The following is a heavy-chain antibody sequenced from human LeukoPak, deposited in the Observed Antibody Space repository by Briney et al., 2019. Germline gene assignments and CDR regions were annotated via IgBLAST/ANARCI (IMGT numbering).Heavy chain of an antibody. D-gene: IGHD1-1*01. CDR1: GFTFSSYA. V-gene: IGHV3-23*01. Sequence: GGSLRLSCAASGFTFSSYAMSWVRQAPGKGLEWVSAISGSGGSTFYADSVKGRFTISRDNSKNTMYLQMNSLRADDTAVYYCAKVVGVGEPNHWNDAFASWGPGTLVTVSS. J-gene: IGHJ4*02. CDR2: ISGSGGST. CDR3: AKVVGVGEPNHWNDAFAS.